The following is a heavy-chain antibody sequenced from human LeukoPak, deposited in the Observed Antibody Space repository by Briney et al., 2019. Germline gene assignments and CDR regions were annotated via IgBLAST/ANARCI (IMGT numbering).Heavy chain of an antibody. V-gene: IGHV3-23*01. J-gene: IGHJ4*02. CDR3: ATKRWLREDFFDY. CDR2: ISDSGGST. D-gene: IGHD5-12*01. Sequence: GGSLRLSCAASGFTFSSFAMYWARQAPGKGVGWLSCISDSGGSTYYADSVKGRFTISRDNSKNTLYLQLNSLRAEDTAVYFCATKRWLREDFFDYWGQGTLVTVSS. CDR1: GFTFSSFA.